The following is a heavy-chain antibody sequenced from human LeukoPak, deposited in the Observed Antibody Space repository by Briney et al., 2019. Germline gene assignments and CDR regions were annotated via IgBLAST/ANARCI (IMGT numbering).Heavy chain of an antibody. D-gene: IGHD6-13*01. CDR1: GLTFSSDW. CDR3: AKRGNSWDLFDY. V-gene: IGHV3-74*01. CDR2: INSDASTI. Sequence: GGSLRLSCAASGLTFSSDWMHWVRQVPGKGLVWVSRINSDASTINYADSVKGRFTISRDNSKNTLFLQMNNLRVEDTAVYYCAKRGNSWDLFDYWGQGTLVTVSS. J-gene: IGHJ4*02.